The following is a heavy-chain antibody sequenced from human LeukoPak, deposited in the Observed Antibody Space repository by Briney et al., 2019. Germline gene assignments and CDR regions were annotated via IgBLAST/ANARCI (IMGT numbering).Heavy chain of an antibody. CDR3: ARMRDDNLDY. V-gene: IGHV3-21*01. Sequence: GGSLRLSCAASGFTFSSYSINWVRQAPGKGLEWASSISSTSSYIYYIDSVKGRFTISRDNAKNSLYLQMNSLRAEDTAVYYCARMRDDNLDYWGQGTLVTVSS. J-gene: IGHJ4*02. CDR2: ISSTSSYI. D-gene: IGHD5-24*01. CDR1: GFTFSSYS.